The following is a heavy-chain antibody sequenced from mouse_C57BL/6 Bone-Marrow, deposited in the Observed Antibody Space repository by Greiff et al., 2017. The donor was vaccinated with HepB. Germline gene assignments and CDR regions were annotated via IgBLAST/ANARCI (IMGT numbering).Heavy chain of an antibody. CDR3: ARHDPYYFDY. Sequence: EVQLKESGGDLVKPGGSLKLSCAASGFTFSSYGMSWVRQTPDKRLEWVATISSGGSYTYYPDSVKGRFTISRDNAKNTLYLQMSSLKSEDTAMYYCARHDPYYFDYWGQGTTLTVSS. CDR2: ISSGGSYT. V-gene: IGHV5-6*01. J-gene: IGHJ2*01. CDR1: GFTFSSYG.